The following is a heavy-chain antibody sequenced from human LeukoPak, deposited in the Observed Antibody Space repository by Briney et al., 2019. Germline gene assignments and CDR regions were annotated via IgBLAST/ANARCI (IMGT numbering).Heavy chain of an antibody. CDR2: INHSGST. D-gene: IGHD3-22*01. CDR1: GGSFSGYC. CDR3: ARVVRGYYDSSGYLDY. V-gene: IGHV4-34*01. Sequence: SETLSLTGAGYGGSFSGYCWSWIRQPPGKGLEWIGEINHSGSTTYTPSRKSRVTISVDTSTNQFSLKLSSVTAADTAVYYCARVVRGYYDSSGYLDYWGQGTLVTVSS. J-gene: IGHJ4*02.